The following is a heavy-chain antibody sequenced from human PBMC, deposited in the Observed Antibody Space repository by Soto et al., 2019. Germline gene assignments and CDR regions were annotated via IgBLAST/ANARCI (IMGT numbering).Heavy chain of an antibody. CDR2: ISHDGSNK. J-gene: IGHJ3*02. CDR1: GFTFSSYG. D-gene: IGHD4-17*01. Sequence: QVQLVESGGGVVQPVRSLRRSCAASGFTFSSYGMHWVRQAPGKGLEWVAVISHDGSNKYYADSVKGRFTISRDNSKNAVYLQMNSLSAEDTAVYYCAKAAYGDFNDAFDIWGQGTMVTVSS. CDR3: AKAAYGDFNDAFDI. V-gene: IGHV3-30*18.